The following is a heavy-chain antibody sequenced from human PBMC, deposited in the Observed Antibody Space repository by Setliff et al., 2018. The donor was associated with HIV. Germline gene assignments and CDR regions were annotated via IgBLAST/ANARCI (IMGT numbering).Heavy chain of an antibody. V-gene: IGHV1-46*01. CDR2: INPSGGST. J-gene: IGHJ6*03. Sequence: RASVKVSCKASGYTFISYYMHWVRQDPGQGLEWMGVINPSGGSTTYAQKFQGRVTMTRDTSTTTVYMEGSSLRSDDTAVYYCAREPGTWELRRFYYMDVWGKGTTVTVSS. CDR3: AREPGTWELRRFYYMDV. D-gene: IGHD1-26*01. CDR1: GYTFISYY.